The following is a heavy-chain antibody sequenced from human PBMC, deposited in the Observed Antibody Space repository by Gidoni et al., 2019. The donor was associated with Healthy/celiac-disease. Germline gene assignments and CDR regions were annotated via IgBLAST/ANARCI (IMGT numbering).Heavy chain of an antibody. J-gene: IGHJ2*01. V-gene: IGHV3-48*02. CDR3: ARSGYCSSTSCYLYWYFDL. CDR1: GFTFSSYS. D-gene: IGHD2-2*01. Sequence: EVQLVESGGGLVQPGGSLRLSCAASGFTFSSYSMNWVRQVPGKGLEWVSYSSSSSSTIYYADSVKGRFTISRDNAKNSLYLQRNSLRDEDTAVYYCARSGYCSSTSCYLYWYFDLWGRGTLVTVSS. CDR2: SSSSSSTI.